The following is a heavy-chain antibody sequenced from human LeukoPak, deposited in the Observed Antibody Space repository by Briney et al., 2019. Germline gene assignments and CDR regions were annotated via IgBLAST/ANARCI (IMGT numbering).Heavy chain of an antibody. D-gene: IGHD6-19*01. Sequence: NASETLSLTCAVYGGSFSGYYWSWIRQPPGKGLEWIGEINHSGSTNYNPSLKSRVTISVDTSKNQFSLKLSSVTAADTAVYYCARGARYGSGWSPFDYWGQGTLVTVSS. J-gene: IGHJ4*02. V-gene: IGHV4-34*01. CDR1: GGSFSGYY. CDR2: INHSGST. CDR3: ARGARYGSGWSPFDY.